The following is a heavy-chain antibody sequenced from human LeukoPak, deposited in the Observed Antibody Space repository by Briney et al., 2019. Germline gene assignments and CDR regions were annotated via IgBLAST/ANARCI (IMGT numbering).Heavy chain of an antibody. D-gene: IGHD4-23*01. CDR2: IKQDGSEK. CDR3: ARDQDYGGNLFDY. CDR1: GFTFSNYW. Sequence: GGSLRLSCAASGFTFSNYWINWVRQAPGKGLEWVANIKQDGSEKYYVDSVKGRFTISRDNAKNSLYLQMNSLRAEDTAVYYCARDQDYGGNLFDYWGQGTLVTVSS. V-gene: IGHV3-7*01. J-gene: IGHJ4*02.